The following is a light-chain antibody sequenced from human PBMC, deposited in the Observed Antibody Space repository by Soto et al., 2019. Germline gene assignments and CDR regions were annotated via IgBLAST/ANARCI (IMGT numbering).Light chain of an antibody. Sequence: DIQMTQSPSTLSASVGDRVTITCRASQSVSNWLAWYQQKPGTAPKLMISGASTLRSGVPSRVRGSGSGTDFTLTITSLQSEDFETYYCQQYYTYPLTFGQGTKVDIK. CDR3: QQYYTYPLT. J-gene: IGKJ1*01. CDR2: GAS. CDR1: QSVSNW. V-gene: IGKV1-5*01.